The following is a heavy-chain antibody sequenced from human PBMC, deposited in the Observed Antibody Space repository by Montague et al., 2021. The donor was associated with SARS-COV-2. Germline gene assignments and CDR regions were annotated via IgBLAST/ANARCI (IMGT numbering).Heavy chain of an antibody. D-gene: IGHD6-25*01. CDR3: AREYPGFTLDY. J-gene: IGHJ4*02. CDR2: IYYSGSA. V-gene: IGHV4-59*01. Sequence: ETLSLTCTVSGGSISSYYWSWIRQPPGKGLEWIGYIYYSGSANYNPSLKSRVTISVDTSKNQFSLKLSSVTAADTAVYYCAREYPGFTLDYWGQGTLVTVSS. CDR1: GGSISSYY.